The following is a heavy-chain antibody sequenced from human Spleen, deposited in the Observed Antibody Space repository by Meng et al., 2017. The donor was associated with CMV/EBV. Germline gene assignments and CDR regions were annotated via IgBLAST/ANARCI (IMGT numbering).Heavy chain of an antibody. V-gene: IGHV4-4*02. CDR3: ARHGWFGELFVGMDV. CDR2: ISHSGST. Sequence: SCGSISSSNLWTWVRQVPGKGLEWIGEISHSGSTNYNPSLKSRVTISVDTSKNQFSLKLSSVTAADTAVYYCARHGWFGELFVGMDVWGQGTTVTVSS. J-gene: IGHJ6*02. D-gene: IGHD3-10*01. CDR1: CGSISSSNL.